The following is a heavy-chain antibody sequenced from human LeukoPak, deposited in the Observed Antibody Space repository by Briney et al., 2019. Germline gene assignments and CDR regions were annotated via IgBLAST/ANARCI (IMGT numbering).Heavy chain of an antibody. CDR2: VYSSGST. CDR1: GSSISSYY. CDR3: ARDCSSSSCCAEPRLRY. V-gene: IGHV4-4*07. Sequence: PSETLSLTCSVSGSSISSYYWSWMRQPAGKGLEWIGRVYSSGSTIYNPSLRSRLSMSLDTSKNQFSLRLTSVTAADTAMYYCARDCSSSSCCAEPRLRYWGQGTLVTVSS. D-gene: IGHD2-2*01. J-gene: IGHJ4*02.